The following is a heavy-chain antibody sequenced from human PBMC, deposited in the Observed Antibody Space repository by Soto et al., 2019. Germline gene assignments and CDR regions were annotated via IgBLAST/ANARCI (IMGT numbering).Heavy chain of an antibody. CDR3: AKETSFCSSSSCYIYWYFDL. Sequence: EVQLLESGGGLVQPGGSLRLSCAASGFTFSDYAMAWVRQAPGKGLEWVSAITYSGGSTYYADSVKGRFTLSRDNARNTLYLQMNSLRADDTAVYYCAKETSFCSSSSCYIYWYFDLWGRGTLVTVSS. J-gene: IGHJ2*01. V-gene: IGHV3-23*01. D-gene: IGHD2-2*01. CDR2: ITYSGGST. CDR1: GFTFSDYA.